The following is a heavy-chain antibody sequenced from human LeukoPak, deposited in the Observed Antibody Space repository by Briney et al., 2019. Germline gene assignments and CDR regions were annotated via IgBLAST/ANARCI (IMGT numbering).Heavy chain of an antibody. V-gene: IGHV3-48*01. D-gene: IGHD6-13*01. CDR3: ARSIAADY. Sequence: GGSLRLSCAASGFTFSNYSMNWVRQAPGKGLQWVSYISSGSSTIYYADSVKGRFTISRDNARNSLFLQMNSLRAEDTAVYYCARSIAADYWGQGTLVTVSS. CDR1: GFTFSNYS. J-gene: IGHJ4*02. CDR2: ISSGSSTI.